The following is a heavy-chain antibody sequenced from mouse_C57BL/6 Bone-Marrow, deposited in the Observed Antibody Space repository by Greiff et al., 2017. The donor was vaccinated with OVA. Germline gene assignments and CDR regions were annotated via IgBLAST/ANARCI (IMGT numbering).Heavy chain of an antibody. CDR1: GFTFSDFY. J-gene: IGHJ1*03. D-gene: IGHD2-2*01. V-gene: IGHV7-1*01. CDR3: ARDAGGYDYWYFDV. CDR2: SRNKANDYTT. Sequence: EVKVVESGGGLVQSGRSLRLSCATSGFTFSDFYMEWVRQAPGKGLEWIAASRNKANDYTTEYSASVKGRFIVSRDTSQSILYLQMNALRAEDTAIYYCARDAGGYDYWYFDVWGTGTTVTVSS.